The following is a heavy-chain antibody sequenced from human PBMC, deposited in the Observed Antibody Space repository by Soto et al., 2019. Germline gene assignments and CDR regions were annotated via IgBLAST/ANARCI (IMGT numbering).Heavy chain of an antibody. Sequence: EGSLRLSCAASGFTFSSYDMHWVRQATGKGLEWVSAIGTAGDTYYPGSVKGRFTISRENAKNSLYLQMNSLRAGDTAVYYCARGSVVPAAQGLDAFDIWGQGTMVTVSS. D-gene: IGHD2-2*01. V-gene: IGHV3-13*01. CDR1: GFTFSSYD. J-gene: IGHJ3*02. CDR3: ARGSVVPAAQGLDAFDI. CDR2: IGTAGDT.